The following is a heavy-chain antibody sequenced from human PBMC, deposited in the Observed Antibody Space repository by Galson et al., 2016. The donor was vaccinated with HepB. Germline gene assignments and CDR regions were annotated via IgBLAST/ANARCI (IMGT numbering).Heavy chain of an antibody. J-gene: IGHJ5*02. CDR3: AAGSHRYWFDP. V-gene: IGHV3-21*01. Sequence: SLRLSCAASGFSFRSYIMNWVRQAPGKGLQWVSSISSDSSDIYYPDSVKGRFIISRDNAKNSLYLQMNNLTAGDTAVYHCAAGSHRYWFDPWGQGTLVTVSS. D-gene: IGHD6-13*01. CDR2: ISSDSSDI. CDR1: GFSFRSYI.